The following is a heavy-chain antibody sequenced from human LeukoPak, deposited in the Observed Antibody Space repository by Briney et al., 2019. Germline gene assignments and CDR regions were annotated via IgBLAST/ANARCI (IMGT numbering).Heavy chain of an antibody. CDR2: IYPNGST. CDR1: GGSISSSSYY. D-gene: IGHD6-13*01. V-gene: IGHV4-61*02. J-gene: IGHJ4*02. Sequence: PSETLSLTCTVSGGSISSSSYYWSWIRQPAGKGLDWIGRIYPNGSTNYNPSLKSRVTMSLDTSKNQFSLKVSSVTAADTALYYCASGRDSWGAQPKYYFDYWGQGTLVTVSS. CDR3: ASGRDSWGAQPKYYFDY.